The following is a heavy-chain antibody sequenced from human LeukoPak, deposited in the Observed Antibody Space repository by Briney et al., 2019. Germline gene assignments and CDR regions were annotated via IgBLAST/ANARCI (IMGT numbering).Heavy chain of an antibody. J-gene: IGHJ4*02. D-gene: IGHD3-10*01. CDR1: GFTFRDYY. CDR3: ARLRSGNSEYYFDY. Sequence: PGGTLRLSCAAPGFTFRDYYMSWIRQAPGKELEWVSYISSSSTYTNYADSVKGRFTISRDNAKNSLYLQMNSLRAEDTAVYYCARLRSGNSEYYFDYWGQGTLVTVPS. V-gene: IGHV3-11*03. CDR2: ISSSSTYT.